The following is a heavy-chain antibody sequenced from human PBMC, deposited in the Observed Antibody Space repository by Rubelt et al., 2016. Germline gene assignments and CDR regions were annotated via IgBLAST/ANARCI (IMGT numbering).Heavy chain of an antibody. J-gene: IGHJ6*02. CDR2: ISSSSSYI. Sequence: SYSMNWVRQAPGKGLEWVSSISSSSSYIYYADSVKGRFTISRDNAKNSLYLQMNSLRAEDTAVYYCAKDEYYDFWIGDGYYYYGMDVWGQGTTVTVSS. CDR3: AKDEYYDFWIGDGYYYYGMDV. V-gene: IGHV3-21*01. CDR1: SYS. D-gene: IGHD3-3*01.